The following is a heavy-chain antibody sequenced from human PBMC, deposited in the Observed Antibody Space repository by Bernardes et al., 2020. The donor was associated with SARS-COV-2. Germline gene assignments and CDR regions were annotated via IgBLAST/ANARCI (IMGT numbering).Heavy chain of an antibody. J-gene: IGHJ6*02. D-gene: IGHD3-10*01. CDR1: GFTFDGYG. CDR3: ARSHDGSGTYYRDYFYGMDV. CDR2: MNWNGGGT. Sequence: GGSLRLSCVASGFTFDGYGMNWVRQAPGKGLEWVSGMNWNGGGTGYADSVEGRFSISRDNAKKSLYLQMNGLRAEDTALYYCARSHDGSGTYYRDYFYGMDVWGQGTAVTVSS. V-gene: IGHV3-20*04.